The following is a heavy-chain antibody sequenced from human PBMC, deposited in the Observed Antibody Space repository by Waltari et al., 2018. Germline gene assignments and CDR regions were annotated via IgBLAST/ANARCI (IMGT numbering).Heavy chain of an antibody. V-gene: IGHV4-59*01. J-gene: IGHJ3*02. CDR3: ARDFVGSGSYGRNAFDI. CDR1: VGPIRSYY. CDR2: IYYSGST. Sequence: QVQLQESGPGLVRPSVTLSLTCTVSVGPIRSYYWRWIRQPPGKGLEWIGYIYYSGSTNYNPSLKSRVTISVDTSKNQFSLKLSSVTAADTAVYYCARDFVGSGSYGRNAFDIWGQGTMVTVSS. D-gene: IGHD1-26*01.